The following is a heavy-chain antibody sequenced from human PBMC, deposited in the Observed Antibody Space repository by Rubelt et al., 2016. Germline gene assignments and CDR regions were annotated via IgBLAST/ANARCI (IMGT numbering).Heavy chain of an antibody. Sequence: EVQLVESGGGLVQPGGSLRLSCAASGFTFSNYAMSWVRQAPGKGLEWVSVITGSGATTYYADSVKGRFTISRDNSKNTLYLQMHSVRAVDTAGYYCARGGRDRGERKPFGVDGWGRGTTVTVSS. J-gene: IGHJ6*02. CDR2: ITGSGATT. V-gene: IGHV3-23*04. CDR1: GFTFSNYA. CDR3: ARGGRDRGERKPFGVDG. D-gene: IGHD3-10*01.